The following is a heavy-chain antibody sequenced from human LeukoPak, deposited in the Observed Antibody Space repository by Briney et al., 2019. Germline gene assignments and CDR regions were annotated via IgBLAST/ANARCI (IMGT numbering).Heavy chain of an antibody. CDR3: ARDLLTTVTPV. Sequence: GGSLRLSCAASGFTFSSYAMHWVRQAPGKGLEWVAVISYDGSNKYYADSVKGRFTISRDSAKNSLYLQMNSLRAEDTAVYYCARDLLTTVTPVWGQGTLVTVSS. V-gene: IGHV3-30-3*01. D-gene: IGHD4-11*01. CDR1: GFTFSSYA. J-gene: IGHJ4*02. CDR2: ISYDGSNK.